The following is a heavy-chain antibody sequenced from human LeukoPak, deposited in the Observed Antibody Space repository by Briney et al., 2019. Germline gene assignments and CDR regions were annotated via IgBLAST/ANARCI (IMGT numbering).Heavy chain of an antibody. CDR3: AGSGYAAADYFDY. V-gene: IGHV3-21*01. D-gene: IGHD5-12*01. Sequence: GGSLRLSCAASGFTFSSYSMNWVRQAPGKGLEWVSSISSSSSYIYYADSMKGRFTISRDNVKNSLYLQMNSLRAEDTAVYYCAGSGYAAADYFDYWGQGTLVTVSS. CDR1: GFTFSSYS. J-gene: IGHJ4*02. CDR2: ISSSSSYI.